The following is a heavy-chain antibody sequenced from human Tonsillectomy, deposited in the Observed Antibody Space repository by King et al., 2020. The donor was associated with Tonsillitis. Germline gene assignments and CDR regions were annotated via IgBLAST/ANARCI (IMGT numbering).Heavy chain of an antibody. Sequence: VQLVESGGGLVQPGGSLRLSCAASGFTFSTYAMSWVRQATGKGREWVSAISGNGGSTYYADSVKGRFTISRDNSKNTLYLQMNSLRAEDTAIYYCAKDPRYWYFDLWGRGTLVTVSS. CDR1: GFTFSTYA. CDR2: ISGNGGST. V-gene: IGHV3-23*04. J-gene: IGHJ2*01. CDR3: AKDPRYWYFDL.